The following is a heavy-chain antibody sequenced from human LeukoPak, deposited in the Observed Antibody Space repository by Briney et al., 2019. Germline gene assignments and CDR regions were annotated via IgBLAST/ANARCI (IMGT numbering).Heavy chain of an antibody. V-gene: IGHV5-51*01. Sequence: KISCKGSGYSFTSYWIGWVRQMPGKGLEWMGIIYPGDSDTRYSPSFQGQVTISADKSISTAYLQWSSLKASDTAMYYCARLGDCSSTSCYTPDYPDYWGQGTLVTVSS. D-gene: IGHD2-2*02. J-gene: IGHJ4*02. CDR2: IYPGDSDT. CDR1: GYSFTSYW. CDR3: ARLGDCSSTSCYTPDYPDY.